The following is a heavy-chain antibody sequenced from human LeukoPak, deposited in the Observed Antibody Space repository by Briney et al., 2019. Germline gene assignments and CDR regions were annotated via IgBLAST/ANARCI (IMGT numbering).Heavy chain of an antibody. CDR1: GFSLSTYD. J-gene: IGHJ5*02. Sequence: GGSLRLSCVASGFSLSTYDMVWVRQDPGKGLEWIAATGLSTTYIGYADSVRGRFTIFRDNAENSLYLQMNSLRAEDTAVYFCARERAYCSGATCSLDTWGQGTLVTVSS. D-gene: IGHD2-21*01. CDR2: TGLSTTYI. V-gene: IGHV3-21*01. CDR3: ARERAYCSGATCSLDT.